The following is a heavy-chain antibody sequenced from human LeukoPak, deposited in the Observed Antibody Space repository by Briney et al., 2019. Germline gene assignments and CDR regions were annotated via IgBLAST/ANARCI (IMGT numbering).Heavy chain of an antibody. Sequence: SVKVSCKASGGTIGNYGITWVRQAPGQGLEWMGGIIPIFATTNYAEKFQGRVSLTADKSTSTAYMDLSSLRSEDTAFYYCARGRTTGRETAFDIWGQGTLVTVSS. D-gene: IGHD1-1*01. CDR2: IIPIFATT. J-gene: IGHJ3*02. CDR1: GGTIGNYG. CDR3: ARGRTTGRETAFDI. V-gene: IGHV1-69*06.